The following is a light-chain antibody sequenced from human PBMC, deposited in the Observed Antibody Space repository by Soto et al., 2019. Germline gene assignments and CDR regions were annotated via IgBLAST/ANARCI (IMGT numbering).Light chain of an antibody. CDR2: DVS. Sequence: QSVLTQPASVSGSPGQSITISCSGTSSDVGGYNYVSWYQQHPGKAPKLMIYDVSDRPSGVSSRFSGSKSGNTASLTISGLQAEDEADYYCTSYTRSNSYVFGNGTKVTV. CDR3: TSYTRSNSYV. V-gene: IGLV2-14*03. J-gene: IGLJ1*01. CDR1: SSDVGGYNY.